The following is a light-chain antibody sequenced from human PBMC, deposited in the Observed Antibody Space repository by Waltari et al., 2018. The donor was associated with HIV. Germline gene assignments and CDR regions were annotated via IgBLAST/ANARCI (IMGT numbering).Light chain of an antibody. V-gene: IGKV6-21*01. J-gene: IGKJ2*03. CDR3: HQSDSLPYS. CDR1: QSLGTS. Sequence: ELVLTQSPDFQSVTPKEKVTITCRASQSLGTSLHWFQQKADQSPKLIIKYVSQPFSGVPSRFSGSGSGTDFTLTINSLEAEDAATYYCHQSDSLPYSFGQGTKLEIK. CDR2: YVS.